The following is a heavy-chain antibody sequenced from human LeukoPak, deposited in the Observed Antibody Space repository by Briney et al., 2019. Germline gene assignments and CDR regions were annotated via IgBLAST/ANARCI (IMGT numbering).Heavy chain of an antibody. CDR2: IYSSGSA. D-gene: IGHD3-22*01. CDR1: SGSFSDYC. CDR3: ARGVVDYSTRSGYFSH. J-gene: IGHJ4*02. V-gene: IGHV4-34*01. Sequence: SETLSLTCAVYSGSFSDYCWSWIRQPPGRGLEWIGEIYSSGSANYNPSLKSRLAISVDTSKSQSSLKLSSLTAADTAVYFCARGVVDYSTRSGYFSHWGQGTLVAVSS.